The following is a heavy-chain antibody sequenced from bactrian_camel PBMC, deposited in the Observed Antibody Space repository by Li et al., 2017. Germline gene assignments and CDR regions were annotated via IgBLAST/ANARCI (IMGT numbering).Heavy chain of an antibody. J-gene: IGHJ4*01. CDR1: FSGVTYSSYC. Sequence: HVQLVESGGGSVQVGGSLRLSCVASFSGVTYSSYCMAWFRQAPGKEREGVASIYTLRGTTNYIDSVKGRFTITHDDAENTVYLQMDRLKPEDSATYYCAHDGAVIHGTFRNFIGFGQGTQVTVS. CDR2: IYTLRGTT. D-gene: IGHD1*01. V-gene: IGHV3S1*01.